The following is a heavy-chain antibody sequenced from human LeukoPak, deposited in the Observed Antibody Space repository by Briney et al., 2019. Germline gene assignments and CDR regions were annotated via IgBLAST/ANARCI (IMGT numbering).Heavy chain of an antibody. V-gene: IGHV1-18*01. Sequence: ASVKVSCKASGYAFSSYGINWVRQAPGQGLEWMGWISASNGHTNYAQKFQGRVTMTTDTSTSTAYMELRALRTDDTGAYYCARDRVSFSYYYYGMDVWGQGTTVTVSS. D-gene: IGHD3-3*01. CDR2: ISASNGHT. CDR3: ARDRVSFSYYYYGMDV. J-gene: IGHJ6*02. CDR1: GYAFSSYG.